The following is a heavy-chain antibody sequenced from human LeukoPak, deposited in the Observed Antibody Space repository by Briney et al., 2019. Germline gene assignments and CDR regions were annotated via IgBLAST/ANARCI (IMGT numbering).Heavy chain of an antibody. Sequence: SETLSLTCAVYGGSFSGYYWSWIRQPPGKGLEWIGEINHSGSTNYNPSLKSRVTISVDTSKNQFSLKLSSVTAADTAVYYCASSVQVSAFDIWGQGTMVTVSS. V-gene: IGHV4-34*01. J-gene: IGHJ3*02. CDR1: GGSFSGYY. D-gene: IGHD6-6*01. CDR3: ASSVQVSAFDI. CDR2: INHSGST.